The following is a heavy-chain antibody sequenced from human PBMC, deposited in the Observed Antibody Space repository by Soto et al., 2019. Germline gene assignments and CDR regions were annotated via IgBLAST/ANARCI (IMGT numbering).Heavy chain of an antibody. Sequence: GESLKISCTASGYTFTNYWIGWVRQMPGKGLEWMGIIYPGDSETRYSPSFQGQVTISADKSISTAYLQWSSLKASDTAMYYCARLADIAKGPFDSWGRGTLVTVSS. J-gene: IGHJ4*02. CDR1: GYTFTNYW. CDR2: IYPGDSET. CDR3: ARLADIAKGPFDS. D-gene: IGHD5-18*01. V-gene: IGHV5-51*01.